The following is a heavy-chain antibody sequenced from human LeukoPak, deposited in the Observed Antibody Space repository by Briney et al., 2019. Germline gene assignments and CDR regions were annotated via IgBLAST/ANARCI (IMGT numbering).Heavy chain of an antibody. Sequence: PGGSLRLSCAASGFTFSNYGMTWVRQAPGKGLEWIGEINHSGSTNYNPSLKSRVTISVDTSKNQFSLKLSSVTAADTAVYYCASHATHSSSWYFDYWGQGTLVTVSS. J-gene: IGHJ4*02. V-gene: IGHV4-34*01. CDR2: INHSGST. CDR1: GFTFSNYG. D-gene: IGHD6-13*01. CDR3: ASHATHSSSWYFDY.